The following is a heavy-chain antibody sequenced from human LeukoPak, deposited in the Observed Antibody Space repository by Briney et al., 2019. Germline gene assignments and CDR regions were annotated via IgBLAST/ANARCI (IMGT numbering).Heavy chain of an antibody. Sequence: SETLSLTCTVSSGSITTGDYYWNWIRQRPGKGLEWIGNIYYSGTTYYNPSLKSRLVMSVDTSKNQFSLKLSSVTAADTAVYFCARGAAAAGLGGMNVWGQGTTVTVSS. V-gene: IGHV4-31*03. D-gene: IGHD6-13*01. CDR2: IYYSGTT. CDR1: SGSITTGDYY. J-gene: IGHJ6*02. CDR3: ARGAAAAGLGGMNV.